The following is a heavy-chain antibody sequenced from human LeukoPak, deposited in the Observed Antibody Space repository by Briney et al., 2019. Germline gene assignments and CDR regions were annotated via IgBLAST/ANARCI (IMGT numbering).Heavy chain of an antibody. CDR2: INAGNGNT. V-gene: IGHV1-3*01. CDR1: GYTFTSYA. CDR3: ARGESGNPLYYYYYGLDV. J-gene: IGHJ6*02. D-gene: IGHD4-23*01. Sequence: GASVKVSCKASGYTFTSYAMHWVRQAPGQRLEWMGWINAGNGNTKYSQEFQGRVTITRDTSASTAYMELSSLRSEDTAVYYCARGESGNPLYYYYYGLDVWGQGTTVTVSS.